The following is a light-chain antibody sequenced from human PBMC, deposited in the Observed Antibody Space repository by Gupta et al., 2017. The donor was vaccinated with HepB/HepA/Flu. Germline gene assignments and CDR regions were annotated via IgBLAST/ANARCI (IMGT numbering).Light chain of an antibody. CDR2: DVS. J-gene: IGLJ1*01. CDR1: SSDIGGDNY. Sequence: QSALTQPASVSGSPGQAITISCSGSSSDIGGDNYVSWYQQHPGSAPILMIYDVSNRPSGVSDRFSGSKSGTTAFLSISGLQADDDAYYYCTSYTTSSIVVFGTGTKVTVL. V-gene: IGLV2-14*03. CDR3: TSYTTSSIVV.